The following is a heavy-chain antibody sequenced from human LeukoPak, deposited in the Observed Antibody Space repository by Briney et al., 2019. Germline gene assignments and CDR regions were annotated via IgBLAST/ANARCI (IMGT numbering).Heavy chain of an antibody. V-gene: IGHV3-66*02. CDR2: IYNGGTT. CDR3: AGGGEAARSLHY. D-gene: IGHD6-6*01. J-gene: IGHJ4*02. CDR1: GVTSNY. Sequence: GGSLRLSCAASGVTSNYFTWVRQAPGKGLEWVSVIYNGGTTYYAGSVKGRFTISRDNSKSTLFVYLQMNSLRTDDTAVYYCAGGGEAARSLHYWGQGTLVTVSS.